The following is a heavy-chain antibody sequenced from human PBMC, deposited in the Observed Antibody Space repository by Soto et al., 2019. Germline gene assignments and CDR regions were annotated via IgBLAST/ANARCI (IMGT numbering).Heavy chain of an antibody. CDR1: GFTFSSYV. CDR2: LSYDGSNK. D-gene: IGHD1-26*01. V-gene: IGHV3-30-3*01. Sequence: GGSLRLSCAASGFTFSSYVMHWVRQAPGKGLEWVAVLSYDGSNKYYADSVKGRFTISRDNSENTLYLQMNSLRTEDTAVYYCARDRGLLQYFDYWGQGTLVTVSS. CDR3: ARDRGLLQYFDY. J-gene: IGHJ4*02.